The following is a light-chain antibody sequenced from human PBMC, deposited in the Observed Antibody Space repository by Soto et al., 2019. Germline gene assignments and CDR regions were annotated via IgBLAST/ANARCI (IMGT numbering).Light chain of an antibody. CDR1: QSISTW. CDR3: QQYNTYPFT. J-gene: IGKJ5*01. V-gene: IGKV1-5*03. Sequence: DIQMTQSPSTLSASVGDRVTITCRASQSISTWLAWYQQKPGKAPNLLIYKASNLEIGVPSRFSGSGSGTEFTLTISRLQPDDCATYYCQQYNTYPFTFGQGTRLEIK. CDR2: KAS.